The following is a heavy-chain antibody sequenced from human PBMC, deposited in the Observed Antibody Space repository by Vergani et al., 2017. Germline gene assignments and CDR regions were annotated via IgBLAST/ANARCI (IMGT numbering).Heavy chain of an antibody. V-gene: IGHV3-30*03. CDR3: ARENRVPTGFLDSSSSRRDYYYGMDV. D-gene: IGHD6-6*01. J-gene: IGHJ6*02. CDR1: GFTFSSYG. Sequence: QVQLVESGGGVVQPGRSLRLSCAASGFTFSSYGMHWVRQAPGKGLEWVAVISYDGSNKYYADSVKGRFTISRDNAKNSLYLQMNSLRAEDTAVYYCARENRVPTGFLDSSSSRRDYYYGMDVWGQGTTVTVSS. CDR2: ISYDGSNK.